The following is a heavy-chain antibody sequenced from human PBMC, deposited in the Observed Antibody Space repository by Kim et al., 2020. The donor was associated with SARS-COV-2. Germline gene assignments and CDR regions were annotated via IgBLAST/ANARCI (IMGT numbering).Heavy chain of an antibody. CDR3: ARREISTWSLVY. CDR2: MSFSGST. V-gene: IGHV4-59*08. J-gene: IGHJ4*02. D-gene: IGHD6-6*01. Sequence: SETLSLTCTVSGGSISSYYWSWIRQPPGKGLEWIGYMSFSGSTNYNPSLKSRVTISLDTSNNQFSLRLSSMTAADTAVYYCARREISTWSLVYWGQGTLV. CDR1: GGSISSYY.